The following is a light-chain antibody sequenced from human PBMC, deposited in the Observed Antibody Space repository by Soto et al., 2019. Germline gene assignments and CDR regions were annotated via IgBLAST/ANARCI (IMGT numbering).Light chain of an antibody. Sequence: IVLTQSPVTLSLSPGERATLSCRASQNISSYLIWYQQKPGQAPRLLMYDVSNRATGIPARFSGSGSGTEFTLTISSLQPDDFATYYCQHYNSYSEAFGQGTKVDIK. J-gene: IGKJ1*01. CDR3: QHYNSYSEA. V-gene: IGKV3-11*01. CDR2: DVS. CDR1: QNISSY.